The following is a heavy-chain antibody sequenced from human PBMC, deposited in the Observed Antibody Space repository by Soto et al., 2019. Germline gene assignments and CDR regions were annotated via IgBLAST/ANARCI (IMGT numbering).Heavy chain of an antibody. CDR3: AKDWFSSSQLDY. V-gene: IGHV3-23*01. Sequence: GGSLRLSCAASGFTLSSYAMSWVRQAPGKGLEWVSAISGSGGSTYYADSVKGRFTISRDNSKNTLYLQMNSLRAEDTAVYYCAKDWFSSSQLDYWGQGTLVTVSS. CDR1: GFTLSSYA. CDR2: ISGSGGST. D-gene: IGHD6-6*01. J-gene: IGHJ4*02.